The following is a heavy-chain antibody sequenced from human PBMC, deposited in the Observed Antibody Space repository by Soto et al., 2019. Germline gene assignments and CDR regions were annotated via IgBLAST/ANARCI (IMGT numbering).Heavy chain of an antibody. V-gene: IGHV3-30*04. CDR3: ARVLVPAAGGFDY. CDR1: GFTFSSYA. Sequence: GGSLRLSCAASGFTFSSYAMHWVRQAPGKGLEWVAVISYDGSNKYYADSVKGRFTISRDNSKNTLYLQMNSLRAEDTAVYYCARVLVPAAGGFDYWGQGTLVTVSS. D-gene: IGHD2-2*01. CDR2: ISYDGSNK. J-gene: IGHJ4*02.